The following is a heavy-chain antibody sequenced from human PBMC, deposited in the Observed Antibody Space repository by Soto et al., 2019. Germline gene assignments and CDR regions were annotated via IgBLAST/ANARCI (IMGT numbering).Heavy chain of an antibody. CDR2: INPNSGGT. D-gene: IGHD3-10*01. V-gene: IGHV1-2*04. CDR3: ARAAGVYDYYGMDV. CDR1: GYAFSGYY. Sequence: ASVKVSCKASGYAFSGYYMHWVRQAPGQGPEWMGWINPNSGGTNYAQKFQGWVTVTRETSMKTVYMELSRLKSDDTAVYYWARAAGVYDYYGMDVWGQGTTVTVSS. J-gene: IGHJ6*02.